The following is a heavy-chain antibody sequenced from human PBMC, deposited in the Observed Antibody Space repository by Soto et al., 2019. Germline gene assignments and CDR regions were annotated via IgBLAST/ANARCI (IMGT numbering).Heavy chain of an antibody. D-gene: IGHD6-13*01. Sequence: SETLSLTCAVSGGSISSNTYYWGWIRQPPGKGLEWIGAISYSENTYYNLSLKSRVTISVDTSKNQFSLNLISVTAADTAVYYCARVKAAAGPISFDYWGQGTLVTVSA. V-gene: IGHV4-39*07. CDR3: ARVKAAAGPISFDY. CDR2: ISYSENT. CDR1: GGSISSNTYY. J-gene: IGHJ4*02.